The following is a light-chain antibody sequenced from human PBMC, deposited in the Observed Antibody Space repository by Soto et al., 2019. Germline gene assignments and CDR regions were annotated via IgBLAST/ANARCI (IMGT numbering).Light chain of an antibody. CDR3: SSLTTSFTYV. J-gene: IGLJ1*01. Sequence: QSVLTQPAAVSGSPGQSVAISCTGTSRDVGAYNYLSWYQQHPGKAPKLLLSEVSNRPSGVSDRFSGSKSGNTASLTISGLQAEDEADYYCSSLTTSFTYVFGTGTKVTVL. CDR2: EVS. CDR1: SRDVGAYNY. V-gene: IGLV2-14*01.